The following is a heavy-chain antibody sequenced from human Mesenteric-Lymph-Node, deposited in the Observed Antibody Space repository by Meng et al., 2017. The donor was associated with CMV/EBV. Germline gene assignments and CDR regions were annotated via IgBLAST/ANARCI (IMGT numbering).Heavy chain of an antibody. V-gene: IGHV3-23*01. D-gene: IGHD1-26*01. Sequence: GESLKISCVASGFTFINYAMSWVRQAPGKGLEWVSTISGSGVRTYYAESVKGRFTISRDNSKNTVYLQMNSLRAEDTAVYYCARDYSSWELLRDFGYWGQGTLVTVSS. CDR2: ISGSGVRT. J-gene: IGHJ4*02. CDR1: GFTFINYA. CDR3: ARDYSSWELLRDFGY.